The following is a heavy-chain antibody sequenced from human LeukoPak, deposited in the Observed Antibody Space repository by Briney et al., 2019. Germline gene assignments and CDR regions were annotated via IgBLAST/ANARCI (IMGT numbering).Heavy chain of an antibody. Sequence: SETLSLTCTVSGGSISSGSYYWSWIRQPAGKGLEWIGRIYTSGSTNYNPSLKSRVTISVDTSKNQFSLKLSSVTAADTAVYYCARSPASGSPAYYYYYMDVWGKGTTVTVSS. J-gene: IGHJ6*03. D-gene: IGHD1-26*01. CDR1: GGSISSGSYY. CDR3: ARSPASGSPAYYYYYMDV. CDR2: IYTSGST. V-gene: IGHV4-61*02.